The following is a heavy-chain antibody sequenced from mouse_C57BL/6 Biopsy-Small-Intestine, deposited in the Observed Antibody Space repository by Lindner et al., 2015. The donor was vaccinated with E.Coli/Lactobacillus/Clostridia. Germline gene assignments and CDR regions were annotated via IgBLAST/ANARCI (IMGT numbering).Heavy chain of an antibody. D-gene: IGHD4-1*01. CDR2: INPHTGTP. J-gene: IGHJ4*01. CDR1: GYSFTHFA. V-gene: IGHV9-3-1*01. Sequence: VKVSCKASGYSFTHFAINWVRQAPGQGLEWMGRINPHTGTPTYVQGFTGRYVFSADTSLTTAYLQIDNLKTEDTAVYFCAIIVVPGTAFWGQGTQVTVSS. CDR3: AIIVVPGTAF.